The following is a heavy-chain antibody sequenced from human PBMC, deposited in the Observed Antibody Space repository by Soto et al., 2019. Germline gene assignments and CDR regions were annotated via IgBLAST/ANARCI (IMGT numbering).Heavy chain of an antibody. CDR2: ISYDGSNK. V-gene: IGHV3-30-3*01. D-gene: IGHD4-17*01. CDR1: GFTFSSYA. Sequence: GGSLRLSCAASGFTFSSYAMHWVRQAPGKGLEWVAVISYDGSNKYYADSVKGRFTISRDNSKNTLYLQMNSLRAEDTAVYYCASVSNSNYGAVAGGMDVWGQGTTVTVSS. CDR3: ASVSNSNYGAVAGGMDV. J-gene: IGHJ6*02.